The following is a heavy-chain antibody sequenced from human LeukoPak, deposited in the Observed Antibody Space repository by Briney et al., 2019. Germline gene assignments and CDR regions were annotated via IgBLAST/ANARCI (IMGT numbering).Heavy chain of an antibody. J-gene: IGHJ4*02. CDR1: GFTFSDYY. Sequence: GGSLRLSCAASGFTFSDYYMSWIRQAPGKGLEWVSYISSSGSTIYYADSVKGRFTISRDNAKNSLYLQMNSLRAEDTAVYYCARDPYYDILTGYPPFDYWGQGTLVTVSS. D-gene: IGHD3-9*01. V-gene: IGHV3-11*01. CDR2: ISSSGSTI. CDR3: ARDPYYDILTGYPPFDY.